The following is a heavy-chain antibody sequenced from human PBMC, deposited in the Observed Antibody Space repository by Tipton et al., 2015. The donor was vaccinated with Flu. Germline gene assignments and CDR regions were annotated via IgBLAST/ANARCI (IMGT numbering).Heavy chain of an antibody. J-gene: IGHJ5*02. V-gene: IGHV4-38-2*01. Sequence: TLSLTCAVSGDSISSDYYWAWFRQFPGKGLEWFGTVARTGDTTYNPSLKSRVTLSIDTSKNQFSFKMKSVTATDMAVYYCARRDYSNYVSDPKSWCDPWSQGTLFAVSS. CDR2: VARTGDT. CDR3: ARRDYSNYVSDPKSWCDP. D-gene: IGHD4-11*01. CDR1: GDSISSDYY.